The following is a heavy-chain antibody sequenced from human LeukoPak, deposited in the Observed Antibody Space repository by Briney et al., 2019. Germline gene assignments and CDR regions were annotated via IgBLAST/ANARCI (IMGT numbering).Heavy chain of an antibody. CDR1: GGSISSYY. J-gene: IGHJ4*02. V-gene: IGHV4-59*01. CDR2: IYYSGST. Sequence: SETLSLTCAVSGGSISSYYWSWIRQPPGKGLEWIGYIYYSGSTNYNPSLKSRVTISVDTSKNQFSLKLSSVTAADTAVYYCAREGRYCSGGSCYSGVGHWGQGTLVTVSS. CDR3: AREGRYCSGGSCYSGVGH. D-gene: IGHD2-15*01.